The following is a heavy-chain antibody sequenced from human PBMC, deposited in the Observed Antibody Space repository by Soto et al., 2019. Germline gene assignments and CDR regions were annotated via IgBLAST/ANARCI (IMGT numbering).Heavy chain of an antibody. D-gene: IGHD3-10*01. CDR3: AGGGVRGVITRTRDYYGMDV. CDR1: GYSFTSYW. V-gene: IGHV5-51*01. Sequence: ESLKISCKGSGYSFTSYWIGWVRQMPGKGLEWMGIIYPGDSDTRYSSSFQGQVTISADKSISTAYLQWSSLKASDTAMYYFAGGGVRGVITRTRDYYGMDVWGQGTTVTVSS. J-gene: IGHJ6*02. CDR2: IYPGDSDT.